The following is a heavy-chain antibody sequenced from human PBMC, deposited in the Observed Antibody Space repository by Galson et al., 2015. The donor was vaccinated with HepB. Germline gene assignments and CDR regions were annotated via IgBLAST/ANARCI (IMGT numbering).Heavy chain of an antibody. D-gene: IGHD5-18*01. CDR3: ARDKTWIQHRGYYYYGMDV. V-gene: IGHV3-30-3*01. CDR2: ISYDGSNK. Sequence: SLRLSCAASGFTFSSYAMHWVRQAPGKGLEWVAVISYDGSNKYYADSVKGRFTISRDNSKNTLYLQMNSLRAEDTAVYYCARDKTWIQHRGYYYYGMDVWGQGTTVTVSS. J-gene: IGHJ6*02. CDR1: GFTFSSYA.